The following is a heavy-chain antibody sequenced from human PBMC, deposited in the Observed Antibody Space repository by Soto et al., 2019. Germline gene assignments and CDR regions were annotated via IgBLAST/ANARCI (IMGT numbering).Heavy chain of an antibody. D-gene: IGHD3-22*01. CDR1: GGSISSGGYY. V-gene: IGHV4-31*03. Sequence: PSETLSLTCTVSGGSISSGGYYWSWIRQHPGKGLEWIGYIYYSGSTYYNPSLKSRVTISVDTSKNQFSLKLSSVTAADTAVYYCARAPGLDKNYYDSSALDYWGQGTLVTVSS. CDR2: IYYSGST. J-gene: IGHJ4*02. CDR3: ARAPGLDKNYYDSSALDY.